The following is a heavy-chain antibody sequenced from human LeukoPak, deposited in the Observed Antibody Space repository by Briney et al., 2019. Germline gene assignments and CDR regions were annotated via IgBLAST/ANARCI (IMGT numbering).Heavy chain of an antibody. CDR3: ASAERFWDAFDI. CDR2: IYYSGST. CDR1: GGSISSYY. J-gene: IGHJ3*02. Sequence: KASETLSLTCTVSGGSISSYYWSWIRQPPGKGLEWIGYIYYSGSTNYNPSLKSRVTISVDTSKNQFSLKLSSVTAADTAAYYCASAERFWDAFDIWGQGTMVTVSS. V-gene: IGHV4-59*08. D-gene: IGHD3-3*01.